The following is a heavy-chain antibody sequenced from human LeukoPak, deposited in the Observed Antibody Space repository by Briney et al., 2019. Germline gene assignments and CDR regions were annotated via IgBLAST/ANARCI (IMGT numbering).Heavy chain of an antibody. D-gene: IGHD6-25*01. CDR1: GASFSLYH. V-gene: IGHV4-34*01. CDR3: ATDSQSSVYYF. Sequence: SETLSLTCGVHGASFSLYHRSWIRQSPGKGLEWVGEVNRWGSTNYNPSPESRVTISVDTSKNQFSLNLRSLTAADTAVYYCATDSQSSVYYFWSQGALITVSS. J-gene: IGHJ4*02. CDR2: VNRWGST.